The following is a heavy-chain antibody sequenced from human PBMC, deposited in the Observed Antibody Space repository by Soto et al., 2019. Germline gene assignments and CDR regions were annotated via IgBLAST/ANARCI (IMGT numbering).Heavy chain of an antibody. CDR3: ARAPITMVRGVILGIFDY. J-gene: IGHJ4*02. Sequence: ASVKVSCKASGGTFSSYAISWVRQAPGQGLEWMGGIIPIFGTANYAQKFQGRVTITADESTSTAYMELSNLRSEDTAVYYCARAPITMVRGVILGIFDYWGQGTPVTVSS. CDR1: GGTFSSYA. D-gene: IGHD3-10*01. V-gene: IGHV1-69*13. CDR2: IIPIFGTA.